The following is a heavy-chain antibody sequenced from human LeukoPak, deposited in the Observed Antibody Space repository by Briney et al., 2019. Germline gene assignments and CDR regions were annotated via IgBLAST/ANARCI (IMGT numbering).Heavy chain of an antibody. D-gene: IGHD3-10*01. J-gene: IGHJ4*02. CDR3: ARDFAYGSGSYPFDY. V-gene: IGHV3-21*01. CDR2: ISSSSSYI. Sequence: GGSLRLSCAASGFTFSSYSMNWVRQAPGKGLEWVSSISSSSSYIYYADSVKGRFTISRDNAKNSLYLQMSSLRAEDTAVYYCARDFAYGSGSYPFDYWGQGTLVTVSS. CDR1: GFTFSSYS.